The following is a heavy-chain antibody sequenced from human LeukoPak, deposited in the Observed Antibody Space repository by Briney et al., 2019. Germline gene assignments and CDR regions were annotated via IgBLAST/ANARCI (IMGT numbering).Heavy chain of an antibody. J-gene: IGHJ4*02. CDR1: VFTFSNYW. CDR3: ARDWGAAGLWDY. D-gene: IGHD6-13*01. CDR2: IKEDGSEK. V-gene: IGHV3-7*05. Sequence: GGSLRVSCATSVFTFSNYWMSWVRQAPGKGLEWVANIKEDGSEKNYVDSVKGRFTISRDNAKNSLYLQMNSLRAEDTAVYYCARDWGAAGLWDYWGQGTLVTVSS.